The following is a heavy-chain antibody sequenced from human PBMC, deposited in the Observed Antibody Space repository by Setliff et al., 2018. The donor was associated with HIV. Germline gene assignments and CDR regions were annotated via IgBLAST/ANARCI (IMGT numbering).Heavy chain of an antibody. CDR2: INHSGST. CDR1: GFTFSSYW. J-gene: IGHJ1*01. V-gene: IGHV4-34*01. CDR3: ARFPHEREPKT. Sequence: GSLRLSCAASGFTFSSYWMSWVRQAPGKGLEWIGEINHSGSTNYNPSLKSRVSISVDTSKNQFSLNVNSVTAADTAVYYCARFPHEREPKTWGQGTLVTVSS. D-gene: IGHD1-1*01.